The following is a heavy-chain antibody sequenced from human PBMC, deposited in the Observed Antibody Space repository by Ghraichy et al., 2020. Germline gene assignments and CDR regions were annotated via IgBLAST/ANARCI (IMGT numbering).Heavy chain of an antibody. CDR1: GGSVSSGSYY. D-gene: IGHD1-26*01. J-gene: IGHJ6*02. Sequence: SETLSLTCTVSGGSVSSGSYYWSWIRQPPGKGLEWIGYMYYSGSSDYNPSLKSRVTISIHTSKNQFSLKLRSVTAADTAVYYCARHRSERYFYYGVDVWGQGTTVTVPS. V-gene: IGHV4-61*01. CDR3: ARHRSERYFYYGVDV. CDR2: MYYSGSS.